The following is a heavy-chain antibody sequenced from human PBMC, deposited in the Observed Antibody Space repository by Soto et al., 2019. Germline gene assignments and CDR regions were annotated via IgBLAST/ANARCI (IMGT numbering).Heavy chain of an antibody. Sequence: QVQLVESGGGLVKPGGSLRLSCAASGFTFSDYYMSWIRQAPGKGLEWVSYISSSGSTIYYADSVKGRFTISRDNTKNSLYLQMNSLRADVTAVYYCARDHGDYRKYYYDTYMDVWGKGATVTVSS. D-gene: IGHD4-17*01. CDR1: GFTFSDYY. CDR3: ARDHGDYRKYYYDTYMDV. CDR2: ISSSGSTI. J-gene: IGHJ6*03. V-gene: IGHV3-11*01.